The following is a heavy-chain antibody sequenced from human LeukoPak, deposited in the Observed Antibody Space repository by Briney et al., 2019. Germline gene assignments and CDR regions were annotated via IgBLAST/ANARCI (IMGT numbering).Heavy chain of an antibody. Sequence: ASVKVSCKASGYTFTSYAMHWVRQAPGQRLEWMGWINAGNGNTKYSQKFQGRVTITRDTSGSTAYMELSSLRSEDTAVYYCARGEVAATFDYWGQGTLVTVSS. D-gene: IGHD6-13*01. CDR2: INAGNGNT. J-gene: IGHJ4*02. V-gene: IGHV1-3*01. CDR3: ARGEVAATFDY. CDR1: GYTFTSYA.